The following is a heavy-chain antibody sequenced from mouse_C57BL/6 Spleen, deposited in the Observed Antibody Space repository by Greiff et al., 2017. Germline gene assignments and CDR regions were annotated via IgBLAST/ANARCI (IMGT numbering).Heavy chain of an antibody. Sequence: QVQLQQPGAELVRPGSSVKLSCKASGYTFTSYWLDWVKQRPGQGLEWIGNISPSDSETHYNQKFKDKATLTVDKSSSTAYMQLSSLTSEDSAVYYCARDYGSSYAYYFDYWGQGTTLTVSS. D-gene: IGHD1-1*01. CDR3: ARDYGSSYAYYFDY. CDR2: ISPSDSET. V-gene: IGHV1-61*01. CDR1: GYTFTSYW. J-gene: IGHJ2*01.